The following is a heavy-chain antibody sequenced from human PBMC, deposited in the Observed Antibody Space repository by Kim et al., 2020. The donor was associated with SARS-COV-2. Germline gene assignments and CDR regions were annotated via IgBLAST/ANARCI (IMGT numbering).Heavy chain of an antibody. J-gene: IGHJ6*02. V-gene: IGHV3-7*03. CDR3: ARASMVRGPTSYYYYGMDV. Sequence: GGSLRLSCAASGFTFSSYWMSWVRQAPGKGLEWVANIKQDGSEKYYVDSVKGRFTISRDNAKNSLYLQMNSLRAEDTAVYYCARASMVRGPTSYYYYGMDVWGRGTTVTVSS. CDR2: IKQDGSEK. CDR1: GFTFSSYW. D-gene: IGHD3-10*01.